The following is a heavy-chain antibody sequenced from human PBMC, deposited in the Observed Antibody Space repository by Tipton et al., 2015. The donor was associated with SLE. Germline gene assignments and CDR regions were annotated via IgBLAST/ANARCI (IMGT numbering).Heavy chain of an antibody. Sequence: SLRLSCAASGFRFDEFGMSWVRQAPGKGLEWVSGINWNGGTTNYADSVKGRFTISRDNAKNSLYLQMNSLRAEDTAVYYCARVGCSTTSCYSHYDYYMDVWGKGTTVTVSS. D-gene: IGHD2-2*02. CDR3: ARVGCSTTSCYSHYDYYMDV. V-gene: IGHV3-20*04. J-gene: IGHJ6*03. CDR2: INWNGGTT. CDR1: GFRFDEFG.